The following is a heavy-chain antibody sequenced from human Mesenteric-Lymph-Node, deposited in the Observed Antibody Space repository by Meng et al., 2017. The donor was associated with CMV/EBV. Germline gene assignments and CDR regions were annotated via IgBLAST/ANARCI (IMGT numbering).Heavy chain of an antibody. J-gene: IGHJ3*02. CDR2: ISGSDGIM. D-gene: IGHD2-2*01. V-gene: IGHV3-11*01. Sequence: GGSLRLSCAASGFTFSAYHMSWIRQAPGKGLEWVSYISGSDGIMHYAESVKGRFTISRDNAKNSLYLLMNSLRVEDTAIYYCAKRPPSAQGGAFDIWGQGTMVTVSS. CDR1: GFTFSAYH. CDR3: AKRPPSAQGGAFDI.